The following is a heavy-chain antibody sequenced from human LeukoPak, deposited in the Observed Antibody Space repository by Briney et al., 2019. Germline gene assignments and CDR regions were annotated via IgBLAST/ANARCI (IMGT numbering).Heavy chain of an antibody. V-gene: IGHV3-74*01. CDR3: ARDGWRGGSYYMDD. D-gene: IGHD3-10*01. CDR2: INSDGSST. Sequence: GGSLRLSCAASGFTFSTYWMHWVRQAPGKGLVWVSRINSDGSSTTYADSVKGRFTISRNNPKNTLYLKMTSLRAEDTAVYYCARDGWRGGSYYMDDWGQGTLVTVSS. CDR1: GFTFSTYW. J-gene: IGHJ4*02.